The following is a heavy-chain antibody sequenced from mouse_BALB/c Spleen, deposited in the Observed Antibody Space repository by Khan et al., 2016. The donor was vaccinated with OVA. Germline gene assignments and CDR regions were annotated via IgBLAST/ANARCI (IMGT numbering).Heavy chain of an antibody. CDR2: INTNTGEP. J-gene: IGHJ4*01. Sequence: QIQLVQSGPELKKPGETVKISCKASGYTFTNYGMNWVKQAPGKDLKWMGWINTNTGEPTYAEEFKGRFAFSLETSASTAYLQINNLKNEDTATYCCARSRGLLPAMDYWGQGTSVTVSS. CDR3: ARSRGLLPAMDY. CDR1: GYTFTNYG. D-gene: IGHD2-3*01. V-gene: IGHV9-3*02.